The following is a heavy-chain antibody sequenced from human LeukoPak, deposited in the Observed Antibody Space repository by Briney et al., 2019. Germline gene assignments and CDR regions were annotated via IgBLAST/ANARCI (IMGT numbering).Heavy chain of an antibody. V-gene: IGHV3-7*01. CDR3: ARDDDRNYEDY. J-gene: IGHJ4*02. CDR1: GFTFSSYW. CDR2: IKQDGSEK. Sequence: PGGSLRLSCAASGFTFSSYWMSWVRQAPGKGLQWVANIKQDGSEKYYVDSVKGRFTISRDNAKKSLYLQMNSLRAEDTAVYYCARDDDRNYEDYWGQGTLVTVSS. D-gene: IGHD4-11*01.